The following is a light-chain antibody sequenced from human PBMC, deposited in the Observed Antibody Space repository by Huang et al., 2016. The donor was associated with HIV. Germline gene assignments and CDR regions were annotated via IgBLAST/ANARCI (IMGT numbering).Light chain of an antibody. CDR1: QDINKY. J-gene: IGKJ4*02. Sequence: QTTQSPSSLSASVGDRVTIRCQASQDINKYLNWYKQKPGKVPKLLIFDASNLERGDPTRFSGSGSGTDFTFTISSLQPEGFATYYCQHSRSFGGGTKVGIK. CDR2: DAS. V-gene: IGKV1-33*01. CDR3: QHSRS.